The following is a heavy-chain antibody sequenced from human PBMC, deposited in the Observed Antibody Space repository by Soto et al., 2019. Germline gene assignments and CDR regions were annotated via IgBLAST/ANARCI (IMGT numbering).Heavy chain of an antibody. CDR1: GGTFSSYA. CDR3: AKAHLCGGDCYSLLDP. CDR2: IIPIFGTA. Sequence: SVNVSCKASGGTFSSYAISWVRQAPGQGLEWMGGIIPIFGTANYAQKFQGRVTITADESTSTAYMELSSLRSEDTAVYYCAKAHLCGGDCYSLLDPWCQGTLGTVSS. D-gene: IGHD2-21*02. J-gene: IGHJ5*02. V-gene: IGHV1-69*13.